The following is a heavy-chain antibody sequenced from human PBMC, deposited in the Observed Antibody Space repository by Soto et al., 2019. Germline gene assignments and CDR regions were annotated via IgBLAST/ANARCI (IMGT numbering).Heavy chain of an antibody. CDR2: ISSRSDI. J-gene: IGHJ6*02. CDR3: AREYTAWPLAYGLDV. CDR1: GFTFSTYS. D-gene: IGHD2-2*02. Sequence: PGGSLRLSCVGSGFTFSTYSINWVRQAPGKGLEWASSISSRSDIYYADSVKGRFTISRDNAKNSVPLQMNSLRAEDTAVYYCAREYTAWPLAYGLDVWGQGTTVTVSS. V-gene: IGHV3-21*01.